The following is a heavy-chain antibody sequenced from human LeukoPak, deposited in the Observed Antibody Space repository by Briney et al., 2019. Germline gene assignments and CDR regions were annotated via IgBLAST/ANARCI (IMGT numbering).Heavy chain of an antibody. CDR3: TREVRYYNSSGLY. Sequence: GGSLRLSCTASGFTFGDYAISWVRQAPGKGLEWVGFIRSKAYGGTTEYPASVRGRFTISRDDSKAPAYLQMNSLKTEDTAVYYCTREVRYYNSSGLYGGQGTLVTASS. V-gene: IGHV3-49*04. CDR1: GFTFGDYA. D-gene: IGHD3-22*01. J-gene: IGHJ4*02. CDR2: IRSKAYGGTT.